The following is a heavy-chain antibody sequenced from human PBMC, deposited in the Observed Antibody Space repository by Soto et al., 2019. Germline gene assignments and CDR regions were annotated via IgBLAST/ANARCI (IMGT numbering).Heavy chain of an antibody. J-gene: IGHJ4*02. V-gene: IGHV2-5*02. CDR1: GFSLTTLDMG. CDR2: IYWDDDE. CDR3: AHAGDYDLLSFDH. D-gene: IGHD3-22*01. Sequence: QITLKESGPTLVRPAQTLTLTCSFSGFSLTTLDMGVAWVRQPPGKAMEWHALIYWDDDERYNPSLQNRLAISKDTSTNQVVLTMTNMGPLDTATYFCAHAGDYDLLSFDHWGPGTLVTVSS.